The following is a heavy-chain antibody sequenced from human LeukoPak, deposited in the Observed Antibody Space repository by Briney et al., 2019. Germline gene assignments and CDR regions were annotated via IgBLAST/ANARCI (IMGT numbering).Heavy chain of an antibody. CDR3: ARDGGDGYNYFFDY. J-gene: IGHJ4*02. CDR2: IYYSGST. CDR1: GGSISSSSYY. V-gene: IGHV4-39*07. Sequence: PSETLSLTCTVSGGSISSSSYYWGWIRQPPGKGLEWIGSIYYSGSTYYNPSLKSRVTISVDTSKNQFSLKLSSVTAADTAVYYCARDGGDGYNYFFDYWGQGTLVTVSS. D-gene: IGHD5-24*01.